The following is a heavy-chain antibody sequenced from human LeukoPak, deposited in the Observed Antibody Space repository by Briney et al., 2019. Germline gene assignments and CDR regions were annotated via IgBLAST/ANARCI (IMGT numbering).Heavy chain of an antibody. CDR3: ARDLKSFYGMDV. V-gene: IGHV3-74*01. J-gene: IGHJ6*02. CDR1: GFTFSSHW. D-gene: IGHD1-26*01. Sequence: GGSLRLSCAASGFTFSSHWMYWVRQTPEKGLVWVSRINIDGSSTSHADSVKGRFTISRDNAKNTLYLQMNSLRAEDTAVFYCARDLKSFYGMDVWGQGTTVTVSS. CDR2: INIDGSST.